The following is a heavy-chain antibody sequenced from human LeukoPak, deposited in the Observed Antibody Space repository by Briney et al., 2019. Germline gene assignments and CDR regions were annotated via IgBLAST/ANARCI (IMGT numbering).Heavy chain of an antibody. Sequence: GGSLRLSCATSKFTFSVYAMHWVRQAPGKGLEWVAVISNDGSDKYYADSVKGRFTSSRDNSKKMLYLQMNSLRAEDTAVYYCARDRGSTGYYGVDYWGQGTLVTVSS. J-gene: IGHJ4*02. CDR2: ISNDGSDK. CDR3: ARDRGSTGYYGVDY. V-gene: IGHV3-30-3*01. D-gene: IGHD3-22*01. CDR1: KFTFSVYA.